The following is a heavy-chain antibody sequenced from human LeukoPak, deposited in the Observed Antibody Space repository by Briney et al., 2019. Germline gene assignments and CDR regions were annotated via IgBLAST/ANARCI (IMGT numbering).Heavy chain of an antibody. Sequence: SETLSLTCIVSGGSISRSSYYWGWIRQPPGKGLEWIGSIYYSGSTYYNPSLKSRVTISVDTSKNQFSLKLSSVTAADTAVYYCARLRTYCGGDCFSLLDYWGQGTLVTVSS. CDR3: ARLRTYCGGDCFSLLDY. CDR1: GGSISRSSYY. V-gene: IGHV4-39*07. D-gene: IGHD2-21*01. CDR2: IYYSGST. J-gene: IGHJ4*02.